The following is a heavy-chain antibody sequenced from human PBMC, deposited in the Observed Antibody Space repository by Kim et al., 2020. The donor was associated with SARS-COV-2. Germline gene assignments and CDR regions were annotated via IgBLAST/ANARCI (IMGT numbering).Heavy chain of an antibody. J-gene: IGHJ6*03. CDR2: IYYSGST. D-gene: IGHD2-21*02. V-gene: IGHV4-59*01. CDR3: ARDLNPAVKLGGDRVWYYYYYMDV. CDR1: GGSISSYY. Sequence: SETLSLTCTVSGGSISSYYWSWIRQPPGKGLEWIGYIYYSGSTNYNPSLKSRVTISVDTSKNQFSLKLSSVTAADTAVYYCARDLNPAVKLGGDRVWYYYYYMDVWGKGTTVTVSS.